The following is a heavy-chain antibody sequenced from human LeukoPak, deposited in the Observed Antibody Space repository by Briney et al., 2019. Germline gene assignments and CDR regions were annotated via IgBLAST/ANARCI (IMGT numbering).Heavy chain of an antibody. Sequence: ASVKVSCKASGYTFTGYYMHWVRQAPGQGLEWMGRINPNSGGTNYAQKFQGRVTMTRDTSISTAYRELSRLRSDDTAVYYCARAIPARGTHFDYWGQGTLVTVPS. CDR2: INPNSGGT. V-gene: IGHV1-2*06. CDR1: GYTFTGYY. CDR3: ARAIPARGTHFDY. J-gene: IGHJ4*02. D-gene: IGHD1-1*01.